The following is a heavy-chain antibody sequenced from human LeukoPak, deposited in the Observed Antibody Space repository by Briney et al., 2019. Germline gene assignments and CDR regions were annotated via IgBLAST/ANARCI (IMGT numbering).Heavy chain of an antibody. CDR2: INHSGST. J-gene: IGHJ3*02. CDR3: AKSPHPVVTAASEI. CDR1: GGSFSGYY. Sequence: PSETLSLTCAVYGGSFSGYYWSWIRQPPGKGLEWIGEINHSGSTNYNPSLKSRVTISVDTSKNQFSLKLSSVTAEDTAVYYCAKSPHPVVTAASEIWGQGTMVTVS. D-gene: IGHD2-21*02. V-gene: IGHV4-34*01.